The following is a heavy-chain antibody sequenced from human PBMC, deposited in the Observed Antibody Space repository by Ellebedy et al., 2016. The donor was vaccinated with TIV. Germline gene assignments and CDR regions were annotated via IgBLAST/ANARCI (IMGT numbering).Heavy chain of an antibody. Sequence: GGSLRLSXEASGFIFSSYAMTWVRQAPGKGLEWVSTITGSGSSTFYSDSVKGRFTISRLNSGNTLSLQMSSLRAEDTAVYYCAKVTPGAGSSDYYMDVWGKGTTVTVSS. CDR1: GFIFSSYA. J-gene: IGHJ6*03. CDR3: AKVTPGAGSSDYYMDV. V-gene: IGHV3-23*01. D-gene: IGHD1-1*01. CDR2: ITGSGSST.